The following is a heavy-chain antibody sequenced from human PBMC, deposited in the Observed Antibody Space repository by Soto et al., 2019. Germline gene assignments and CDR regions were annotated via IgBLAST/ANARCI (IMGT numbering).Heavy chain of an antibody. CDR1: GYTFTSYA. CDR3: ARIAAARWYFDY. D-gene: IGHD6-13*01. Sequence: ASVKVSCKASGYTFTSYAMHWVRQAPGQRLEWMGWINAGNGNTKYSQKFQGRVTITRDTSASTAYMELSSLRSEDTAVYYCARIAAARWYFDYWGQGTLVTVSS. V-gene: IGHV1-3*01. J-gene: IGHJ4*02. CDR2: INAGNGNT.